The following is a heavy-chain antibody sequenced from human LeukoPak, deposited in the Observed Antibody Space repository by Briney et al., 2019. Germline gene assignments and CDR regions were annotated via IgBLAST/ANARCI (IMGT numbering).Heavy chain of an antibody. J-gene: IGHJ4*02. CDR1: GFTFSSYA. D-gene: IGHD3-9*01. CDR3: AREDILTGFQDY. CDR2: ISYDGSNK. Sequence: HPGRSLRLSCAASGFTFSSYAMHWVRQAPGKGLEWVAVISYDGSNKYYADSVKGRFTISRDNSKNTLYLQMNSLRAEDTAVYYCAREDILTGFQDYWGQGTLVTVSS. V-gene: IGHV3-30-3*01.